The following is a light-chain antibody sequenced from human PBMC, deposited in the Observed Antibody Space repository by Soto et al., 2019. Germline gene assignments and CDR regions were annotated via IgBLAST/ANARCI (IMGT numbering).Light chain of an antibody. CDR3: QQLKT. Sequence: DIQMTQSPSTLSASVGDRVTITCRASQSISNWLAWYQQKPGKAPKVLIYKTSSLGSEVPSRFSVSVPATDFTVTTSSLRPDEFATKYGQQLKTFDQGTKLEIK. CDR1: QSISNW. V-gene: IGKV1-5*03. CDR2: KTS. J-gene: IGKJ2*01.